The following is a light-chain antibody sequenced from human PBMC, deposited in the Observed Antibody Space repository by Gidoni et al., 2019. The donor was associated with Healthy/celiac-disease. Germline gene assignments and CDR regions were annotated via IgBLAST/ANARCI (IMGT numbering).Light chain of an antibody. V-gene: IGLV1-40*01. CDR2: GNS. J-gene: IGLJ3*02. Sequence: VTISCTGSSSNIGAGYDVHWYQQLPGTAPKLLIYGNSNRPSGVPDRFSGSKSGTSASLAITGLQAEDEADYYCQSYDSSLSGSWVFGGGYQADRP. CDR1: SSNIGAGYD. CDR3: QSYDSSLSGSWV.